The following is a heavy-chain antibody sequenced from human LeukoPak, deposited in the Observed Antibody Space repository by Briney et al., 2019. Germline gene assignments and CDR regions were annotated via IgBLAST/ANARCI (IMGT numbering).Heavy chain of an antibody. V-gene: IGHV4-34*01. CDR2: INHSGST. J-gene: IGHJ4*02. Sequence: KSSETLSLTCAVYGGSFSGYYWSWIRQPPGKGLEWIGEINHSGSTNYNPSLKSRVTISVDTSKNQFSLKLSSVTAADTAVYYCARGVGIAASSGFRYWGQGTLVTVSS. CDR1: GGSFSGYY. D-gene: IGHD6-13*01. CDR3: ARGVGIAASSGFRY.